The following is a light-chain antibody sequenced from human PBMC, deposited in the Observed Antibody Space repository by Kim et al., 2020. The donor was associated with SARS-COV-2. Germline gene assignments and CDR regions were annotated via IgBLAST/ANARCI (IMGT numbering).Light chain of an antibody. CDR1: QSVRND. J-gene: IGKJ4*01. CDR3: QQDFSSILS. Sequence: AALGDRVTITCRASQSVRNDLNWYQQKPGRAPKLLIYAASTLQDGVPSRFSGSGSATEFTLTINNVQPDDFATYYCQQDFSSILSFGGGTKVDIK. CDR2: AAS. V-gene: IGKV1-39*01.